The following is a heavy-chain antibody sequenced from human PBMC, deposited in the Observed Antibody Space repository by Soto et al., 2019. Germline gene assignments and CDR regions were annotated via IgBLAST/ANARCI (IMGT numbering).Heavy chain of an antibody. CDR3: ARDIGDSSGSYFDY. CDR2: INPNSGGT. V-gene: IGHV1-2*04. J-gene: IGHJ4*02. Sequence: ASVKVSCKASGYTFTGYYMHWVRLAPGQGLEWMGWINPNSGGTNYAQKFQGWVTMTRDTSISTAYMELSRLRSDDTAVYYCARDIGDSSGSYFDYWGQGTLVTVSS. D-gene: IGHD3-22*01. CDR1: GYTFTGYY.